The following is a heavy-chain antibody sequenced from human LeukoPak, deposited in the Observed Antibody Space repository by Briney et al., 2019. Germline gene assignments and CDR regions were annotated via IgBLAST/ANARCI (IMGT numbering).Heavy chain of an antibody. V-gene: IGHV3-49*04. D-gene: IGHD6-13*01. CDR2: IRSKAYGGTT. CDR1: GFTFGDYA. CDR3: ARDWDSSSWYNGDY. J-gene: IGHJ4*02. Sequence: GGSLRLSCTASGFTFGDYAMSWVRQAPGKGLEWVGFIRSKAYGGTTEYAASVKGRFTISRDDSKSIAYLQMNSLKTEDTAVYYCARDWDSSSWYNGDYWGQGTLVTVSS.